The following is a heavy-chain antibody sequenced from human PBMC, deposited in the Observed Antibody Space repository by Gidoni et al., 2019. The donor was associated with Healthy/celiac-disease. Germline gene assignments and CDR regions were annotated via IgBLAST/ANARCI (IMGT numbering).Heavy chain of an antibody. D-gene: IGHD3-3*01. CDR2: IYYSGST. CDR3: ARTRGYDFNFDY. CDR1: GGSISSYY. V-gene: IGHV4-59*01. J-gene: IGHJ4*02. Sequence: QVQLQESGPGLVKPSETLSLTCTVSGGSISSYYWSWIRQPPGKGLEWIGYIYYSGSTNYNPSLQSRVTISVDTSKTQFSLKLSSVTAADTAVYYCARTRGYDFNFDYWGQGTLVTVSS.